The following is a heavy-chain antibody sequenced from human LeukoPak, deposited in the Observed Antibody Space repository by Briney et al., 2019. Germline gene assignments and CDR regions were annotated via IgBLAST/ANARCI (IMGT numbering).Heavy chain of an antibody. D-gene: IGHD1-26*01. CDR2: FDPEDGET. Sequence: ASVKVSCKVSGYTLTELSMHWVRQAPGKGLEWMGGFDPEDGETIYAQKFQGRVTMIEDTSTDTAYMELSSLRSEDTAVYYCATVYVGPFDPWGQGTLVTVSS. CDR3: ATVYVGPFDP. J-gene: IGHJ5*02. CDR1: GYTLTELS. V-gene: IGHV1-24*01.